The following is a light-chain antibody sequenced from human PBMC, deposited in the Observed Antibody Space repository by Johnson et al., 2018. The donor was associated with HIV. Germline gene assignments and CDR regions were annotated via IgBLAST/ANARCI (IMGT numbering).Light chain of an antibody. V-gene: IGLV1-51*01. CDR1: SSNIGNNY. CDR2: DNT. J-gene: IGLJ1*01. CDR3: GTWDSSLRVDV. Sequence: QSVLTQPPSVSAAPGQKVTISCSGSSSNIGNNYVSWYQHLPGTAPKLLIYDNTKRPSGIPDRFSGSKSDTSATLGITGLQTGDEADYYCGTWDSSLRVDVFGTGTKVTVL.